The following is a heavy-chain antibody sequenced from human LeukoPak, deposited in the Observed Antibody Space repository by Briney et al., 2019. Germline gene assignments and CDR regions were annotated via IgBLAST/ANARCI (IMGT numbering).Heavy chain of an antibody. CDR3: ARSGTMVRGVINAFDI. J-gene: IGHJ3*02. CDR2: IYYSGST. CDR1: GGSISSYY. Sequence: SETLSLTCTVSGGSISSYYWSWIRQPPGKGLEWIGYIYYSGSTNYNPSLKSRVTISVDTSKNQFSLKLSSVTAADTAVYYCARSGTMVRGVINAFDIWGQGTMVTVSS. V-gene: IGHV4-59*08. D-gene: IGHD3-10*01.